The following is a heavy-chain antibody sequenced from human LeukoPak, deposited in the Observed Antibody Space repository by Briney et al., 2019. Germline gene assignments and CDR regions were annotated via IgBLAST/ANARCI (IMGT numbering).Heavy chain of an antibody. J-gene: IGHJ4*02. D-gene: IGHD1-1*01. Sequence: GGSLRLSCAASGFTFSSYAMHWVRQAPGKGLEWVAVISYDGSNKYYADSVKGRFTISRDNSKNTLYLQMNSLRAEDTAVYYCARDGTGARRPPEWYFDYWGQGTLVTVSS. CDR1: GFTFSSYA. CDR3: ARDGTGARRPPEWYFDY. V-gene: IGHV3-30-3*01. CDR2: ISYDGSNK.